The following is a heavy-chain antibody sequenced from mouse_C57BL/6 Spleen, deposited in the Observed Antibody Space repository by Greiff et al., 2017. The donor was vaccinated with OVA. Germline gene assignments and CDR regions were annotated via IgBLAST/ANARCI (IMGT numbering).Heavy chain of an antibody. Sequence: EVQLQQSGPELVKPGASVKISCKASGYTFTDYYMNWVKQSHGKSLEWIGDINPNNGGTSYNQKFKGKATLTVDKSSSTAYMELRSLTSEDSAVYYCALTTVVAYSFDYWGQGTTLTVSS. CDR3: ALTTVVAYSFDY. J-gene: IGHJ2*01. CDR2: INPNNGGT. D-gene: IGHD1-1*01. V-gene: IGHV1-26*01. CDR1: GYTFTDYY.